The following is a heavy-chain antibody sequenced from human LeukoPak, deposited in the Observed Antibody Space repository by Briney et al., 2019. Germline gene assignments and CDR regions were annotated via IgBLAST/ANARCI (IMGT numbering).Heavy chain of an antibody. J-gene: IGHJ4*02. CDR1: GFTFSTYS. Sequence: GGSLRLSCAASGFTFSTYSMTWVRQAPGKGLEWVSSISSSGSYIYYADSVKGRFTISRDNAKNTLYLQMNSLRAEDTAVYYCAQPPPGFRTERITMIVAFDYWGQGTLVTVSS. CDR3: AQPPPGFRTERITMIVAFDY. D-gene: IGHD3-22*01. V-gene: IGHV3-21*04. CDR2: ISSSGSYI.